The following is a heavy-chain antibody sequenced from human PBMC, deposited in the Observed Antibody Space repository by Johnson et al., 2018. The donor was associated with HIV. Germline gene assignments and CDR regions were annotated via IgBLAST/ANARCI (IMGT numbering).Heavy chain of an antibody. CDR1: GFTFSNYA. CDR3: ARSGGYPNAFDM. D-gene: IGHD6-13*01. Sequence: QMQLVESGGGVVQPGRSLRLSCAASGFTFSNYAVHWVRQAPGKGLEWVAVISYDGSNKYYADSVKGRFTISRDNSKNSLFLQMNSLRVEDTAVYYCARSGGYPNAFDMWGQGTLVTVPA. CDR2: ISYDGSNK. J-gene: IGHJ3*02. V-gene: IGHV3-30*14.